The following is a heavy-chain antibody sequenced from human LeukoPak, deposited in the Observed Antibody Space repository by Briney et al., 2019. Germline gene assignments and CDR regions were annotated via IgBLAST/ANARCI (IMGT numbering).Heavy chain of an antibody. CDR3: ARLADYDSSGYLSY. V-gene: IGHV1-46*01. D-gene: IGHD3-22*01. J-gene: IGHJ4*02. Sequence: ASVKVSCKASGYXFTRYYMHWVRQAPGQGLEWMGIINTSGGSARYAQKFQGRVTMTRDTSTSTVYMEVSSLRSEDTAVYYCARLADYDSSGYLSYWGQGTLVTVSS. CDR2: INTSGGSA. CDR1: GYXFTRYY.